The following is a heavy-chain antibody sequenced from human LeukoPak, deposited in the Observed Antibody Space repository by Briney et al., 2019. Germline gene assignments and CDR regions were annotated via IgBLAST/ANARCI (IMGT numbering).Heavy chain of an antibody. Sequence: SETLSLTCTVSGGSLSSHYWSWIRQPPGKGLEWIGYISYIGSTNYNPSLKSRVTISVDTSKNQFSLKLSSVTAADTAVYYCARDPTTVTKGLDIWGQGTMVTVSS. D-gene: IGHD4-17*01. CDR1: GGSLSSHY. J-gene: IGHJ3*02. CDR3: ARDPTTVTKGLDI. V-gene: IGHV4-59*11. CDR2: ISYIGST.